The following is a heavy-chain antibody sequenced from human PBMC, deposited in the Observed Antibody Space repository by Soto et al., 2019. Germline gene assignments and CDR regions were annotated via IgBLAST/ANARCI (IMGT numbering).Heavy chain of an antibody. D-gene: IGHD2-15*01. CDR2: IIPIFGTA. V-gene: IGHV1-69*06. CDR3: ARVRCSGGSCYQSSYYFDY. CDR1: GGTFSSYA. Sequence: SVKVSCKASGGTFSSYAISWVRQAPGQGLEWMGGIIPIFGTANYAQKFQGRVTITADKSTSTAYMELSSLRSEDTAVYYCARVRCSGGSCYQSSYYFDYWGQGTLVTVSS. J-gene: IGHJ4*02.